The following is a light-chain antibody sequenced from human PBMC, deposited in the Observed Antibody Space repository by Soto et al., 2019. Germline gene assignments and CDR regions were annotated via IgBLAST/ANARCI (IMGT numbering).Light chain of an antibody. V-gene: IGLV1-40*01. J-gene: IGLJ2*01. CDR3: QSYDSSLV. Sequence: QSVLTQPPSVSGAPGQRVTISCTGSSSNNGAGYDVHWYQQLPGTAPKLLIYGNINRPSGVPDRFSGSKSGTSASLAITGLRAEDEADYYCQSYDSSLVFGGGTKLTVL. CDR2: GNI. CDR1: SSNNGAGYD.